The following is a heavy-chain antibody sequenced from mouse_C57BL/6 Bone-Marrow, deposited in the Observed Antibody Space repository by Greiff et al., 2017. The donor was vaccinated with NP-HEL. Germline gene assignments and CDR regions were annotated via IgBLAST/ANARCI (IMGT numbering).Heavy chain of an antibody. CDR3: ARSSSYYGSSPWYFDV. V-gene: IGHV7-3*01. D-gene: IGHD1-1*01. J-gene: IGHJ1*03. CDR2: IRNKANGYTT. Sequence: EVKLQESGGGLVQPGGSLSLSCAASGFTFTDYYMSWVRQPPGKALEWLGFIRNKANGYTTEYSASVKGRFTISRDNSQSILYLQLNALRAEDSATYYCARSSSYYGSSPWYFDVWGTGTTVTVSS. CDR1: GFTFTDYY.